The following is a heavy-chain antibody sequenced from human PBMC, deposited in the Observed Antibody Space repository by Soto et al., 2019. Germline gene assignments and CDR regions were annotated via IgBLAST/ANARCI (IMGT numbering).Heavy chain of an antibody. CDR2: IIPIFGTA. CDR3: ARDIGDTYYDFWSGLGD. J-gene: IGHJ4*02. CDR1: GGTFSSYA. V-gene: IGHV1-69*01. D-gene: IGHD3-3*01. Sequence: QVQLVQSGAEVQKPGSSVKVSCKASGGTFSSYAISWVRQAPGQGLEWMGGIIPIFGTANYAQKFQGRVTITVDESTSTAYMELSSLRSEDTAVYYCARDIGDTYYDFWSGLGDWGQGTLVTVSS.